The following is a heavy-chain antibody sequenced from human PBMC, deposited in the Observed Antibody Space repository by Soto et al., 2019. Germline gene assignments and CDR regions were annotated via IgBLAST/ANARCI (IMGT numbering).Heavy chain of an antibody. CDR2: IFQSGVT. CDR3: AGMPYPSGLRFDP. Sequence: SETLSLTCNMSGDSYSISTYSWSWIRQPPGKALQWIGFIFQSGVTFYNPSLASRVSISLDRSNNQCSRKLKSVTAADTAVYFCAGMPYPSGLRFDPWGPGTLVTVS. J-gene: IGHJ5*02. CDR1: GDSYSISTYS. V-gene: IGHV4-30-2*01. D-gene: IGHD6-19*01.